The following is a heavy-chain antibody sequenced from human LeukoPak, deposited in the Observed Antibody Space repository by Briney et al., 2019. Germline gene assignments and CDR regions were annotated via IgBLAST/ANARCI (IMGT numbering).Heavy chain of an antibody. Sequence: SETLSLTCAVYGGSFSGYYWSWIRQPPGKGLEWIGEINHSGSTNYNPSLKSRVTISVDTSKNQFSLKLSSVTAADTAVYYCARVRLNMVRGVTSDYWGQGTLVTVSS. CDR3: ARVRLNMVRGVTSDY. J-gene: IGHJ4*02. CDR1: GGSFSGYY. D-gene: IGHD3-10*01. CDR2: INHSGST. V-gene: IGHV4-34*01.